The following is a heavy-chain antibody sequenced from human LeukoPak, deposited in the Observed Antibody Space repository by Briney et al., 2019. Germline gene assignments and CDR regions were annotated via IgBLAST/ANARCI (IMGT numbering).Heavy chain of an antibody. CDR1: GGSISSYY. V-gene: IGHV4-59*01. CDR2: IYYSGST. J-gene: IGHJ4*02. D-gene: IGHD7-27*01. Sequence: PSETLSLTCTVSGGSISSYYWSWIRQPPGKGLEWIGYIYYSGSTNYNPSLKSRVTISVDTSKNQFTLKLSSVTAADTAVYYCAREALGIDYWGQGTLVTVSS. CDR3: AREALGIDY.